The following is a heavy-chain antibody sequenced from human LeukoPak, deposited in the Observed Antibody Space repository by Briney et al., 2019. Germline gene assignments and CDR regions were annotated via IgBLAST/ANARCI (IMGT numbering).Heavy chain of an antibody. CDR3: AGVVQSSRDAFDI. V-gene: IGHV1-69*05. D-gene: IGHD2-15*01. Sequence: GASVKVSCKASGGTFSSYAISWVRQAPGQGLEWMGGIIPIFGTANYAQKFQGRVTITTDESTSTAYMELSSLRSEDTAVYYCAGVVQSSRDAFDIWGQGTMVTVSS. J-gene: IGHJ3*02. CDR1: GGTFSSYA. CDR2: IIPIFGTA.